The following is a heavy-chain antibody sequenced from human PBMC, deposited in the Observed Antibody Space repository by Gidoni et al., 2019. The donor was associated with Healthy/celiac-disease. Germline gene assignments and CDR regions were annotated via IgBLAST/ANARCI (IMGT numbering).Heavy chain of an antibody. CDR3: ARDLFFMVRVPYGMDV. V-gene: IGHV3-33*01. D-gene: IGHD3-10*01. J-gene: IGHJ6*02. CDR1: GFTFSSYG. CDR2: IWYDGSNK. Sequence: QVQLVESGGGVVQPGRSLRLSCAASGFTFSSYGMHWVRQAPGKGLEWVAVIWYDGSNKYYADSVKGRFTISRDNSKNTLYLQMNSLRAEDTAVYYCARDLFFMVRVPYGMDVWGQGTTVTVSS.